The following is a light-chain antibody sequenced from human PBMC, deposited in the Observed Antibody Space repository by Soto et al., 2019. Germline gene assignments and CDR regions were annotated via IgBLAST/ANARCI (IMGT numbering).Light chain of an antibody. CDR1: SSNIGNNY. CDR3: GTWDSSLSAGV. J-gene: IGLJ1*01. CDR2: DNN. V-gene: IGLV1-51*01. Sequence: QSVLTQPPSVSAAPGQTVTISCSGSSSNIGNNYVSWYQQLPGTAPKVLIYDNNKRPSGIPDRCSGSKSGTSATLGITGLQTGDEADYYCGTWDSSLSAGVFGTGTKLTVL.